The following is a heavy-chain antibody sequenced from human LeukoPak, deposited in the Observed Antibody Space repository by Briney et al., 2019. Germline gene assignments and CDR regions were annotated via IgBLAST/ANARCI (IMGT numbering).Heavy chain of an antibody. Sequence: GGSLRLSCAASGFTFRSFAVSWVRQAPGKGLEWVAVTSGDEDSTHYAESVRGRFIISTDNSKNSLNLQMNSLRAEDTAVYYCTKDVMTGFSSGWYFGSWGQGTQVTVSS. CDR2: TSGDEDST. J-gene: IGHJ4*02. D-gene: IGHD6-25*01. V-gene: IGHV3-23*01. CDR1: GFTFRSFA. CDR3: TKDVMTGFSSGWYFGS.